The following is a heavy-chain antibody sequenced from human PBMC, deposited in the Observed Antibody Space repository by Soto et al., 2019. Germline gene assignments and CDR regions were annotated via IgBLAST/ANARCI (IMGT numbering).Heavy chain of an antibody. CDR3: AKTVAAHYYYGMDV. CDR2: IIPIFGTA. J-gene: IGHJ6*02. V-gene: IGHV1-69*14. D-gene: IGHD2-15*01. CDR1: GGTFSSYA. Sequence: QVQLVQSGAEVKKPGSSVKVSCKASGGTFSSYAISWVRQAPGQGLEWMGGIIPIFGTANYAQKFQGRVTITAHKSTSTAYMELSSLRSEDAAVYYCAKTVAAHYYYGMDVWGQGTTVTVSS.